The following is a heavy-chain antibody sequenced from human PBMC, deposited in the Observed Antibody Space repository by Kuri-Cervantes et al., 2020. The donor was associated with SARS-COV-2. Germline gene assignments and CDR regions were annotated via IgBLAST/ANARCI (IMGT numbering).Heavy chain of an antibody. CDR1: GFTFSSYG. CDR2: INPNSGGT. D-gene: IGHD6-13*01. CDR3: ARDERGYSSNWFDP. V-gene: IGHV1-2*04. Sequence: GESLKISCAASGFTFSSYGMHWVRQAPGQGLEWMGWINPNSGGTNYAQKFQGWVTMTRDTSISTAYMELSRLRSDDTAVYYCARDERGYSSNWFDPWGQGTLVTVSS. J-gene: IGHJ5*02.